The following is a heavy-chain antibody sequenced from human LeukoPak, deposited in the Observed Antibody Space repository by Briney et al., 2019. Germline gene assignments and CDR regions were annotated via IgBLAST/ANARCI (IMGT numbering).Heavy chain of an antibody. D-gene: IGHD6-13*01. Sequence: ASVKVSCKVSGYTLTELSMHWVRQAPGKGLEWMGGFDPEDGETIYAQKFQGRVTMTEDTSTDTAYTELSSLRSEDTAVYYCVASLGYSSSTFDYWGQGTLVTVSS. CDR2: FDPEDGET. J-gene: IGHJ4*02. V-gene: IGHV1-24*01. CDR3: VASLGYSSSTFDY. CDR1: GYTLTELS.